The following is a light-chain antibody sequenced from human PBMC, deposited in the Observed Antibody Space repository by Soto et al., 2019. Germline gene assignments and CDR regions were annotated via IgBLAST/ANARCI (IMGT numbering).Light chain of an antibody. CDR1: QGISNY. J-gene: IGKJ1*01. CDR3: QKYNSAPRT. V-gene: IGKV1-27*01. CDR2: AAS. Sequence: DIQMTQSPSSLSASAGDRATITCRASQGISNYLAWYQQKPGKVPKLLLYAASTLQAGVPSRFSGSGSGTDFTLTISSLQPEDVATYYCQKYNSAPRTFGQGTKVEIK.